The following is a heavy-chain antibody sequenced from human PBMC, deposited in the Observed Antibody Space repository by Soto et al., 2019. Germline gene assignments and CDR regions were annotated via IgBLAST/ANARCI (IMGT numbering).Heavy chain of an antibody. CDR2: ISGSGSST. D-gene: IGHD4-17*01. J-gene: IGHJ4*02. V-gene: IGHV3-23*01. Sequence: GGSLRLSCAASGFTFSSYAMSWVRQAPGKGLEWVSAISGSGSSTYYADSVKGRFTISRDNSKNTLYLQMNSLRAEDTAVYYCAKEFRDYGGRNLDYWGQGTLVTVSS. CDR1: GFTFSSYA. CDR3: AKEFRDYGGRNLDY.